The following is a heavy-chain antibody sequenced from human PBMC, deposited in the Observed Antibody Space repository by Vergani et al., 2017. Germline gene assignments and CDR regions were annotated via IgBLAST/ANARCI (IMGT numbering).Heavy chain of an antibody. CDR3: AKGGRTAAGTHYYYGMDV. Sequence: QVQLVQSGAEVKKPGASVKVSCKASGYTFTGYYMHWVRQAPGQGLEWMGWINPNSGGTNYADSVKGRFTISRDNSKNTLYLQMNSLRAEDTAVYYCAKGGRTAAGTHYYYGMDVWGQGTTVTVSS. V-gene: IGHV1-2*02. CDR1: GYTFTGYY. D-gene: IGHD6-13*01. J-gene: IGHJ6*02. CDR2: INPNSGGT.